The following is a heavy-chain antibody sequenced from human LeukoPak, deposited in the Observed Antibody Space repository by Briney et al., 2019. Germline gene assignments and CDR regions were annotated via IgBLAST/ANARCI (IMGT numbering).Heavy chain of an antibody. J-gene: IGHJ5*02. CDR2: IKQDGSEK. Sequence: PSETLSLTCAVYGGSFSAYYWSWIRQPPGKGLEWVANIKQDGSEKYYVDSVKGRFTISRDNAKNSLYLQMNSLRAEDTAVYYCARARGAAAVNWFDPWGQGTLVTVSS. CDR3: ARARGAAAVNWFDP. V-gene: IGHV3-7*01. D-gene: IGHD6-13*01. CDR1: GGSFSAYY.